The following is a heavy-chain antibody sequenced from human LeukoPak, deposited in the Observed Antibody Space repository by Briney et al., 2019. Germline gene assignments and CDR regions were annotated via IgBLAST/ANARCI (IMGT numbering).Heavy chain of an antibody. CDR1: GYTLTELS. D-gene: IGHD4-17*01. J-gene: IGHJ5*02. CDR3: ATDPPDYGDYGFDP. Sequence: ASVTVSCKVSGYTLTELSMHWVRQAPGKGLEWMRGFDPEDGETIYAQKFQGRVTMTEDTSTDTDYMELSSLRSEDTAVYYCATDPPDYGDYGFDPWGQGTLVTVSS. CDR2: FDPEDGET. V-gene: IGHV1-24*01.